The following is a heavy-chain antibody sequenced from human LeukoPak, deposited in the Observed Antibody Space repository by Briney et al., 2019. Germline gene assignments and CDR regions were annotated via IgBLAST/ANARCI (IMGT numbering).Heavy chain of an antibody. CDR1: GYTFTGYY. CDR3: ARTGQQLGFYGMDV. Sequence: SVKVSCKASGYTFTGYYMHWVRQAPGQGLEWMGWINPNSGGTNYAQKLQGWVTMTRDTSISTAYMELSRLRSDDTAVYYCARTGQQLGFYGMDVWGQGTTVTVSS. CDR2: INPNSGGT. D-gene: IGHD6-13*01. V-gene: IGHV1-2*04. J-gene: IGHJ6*02.